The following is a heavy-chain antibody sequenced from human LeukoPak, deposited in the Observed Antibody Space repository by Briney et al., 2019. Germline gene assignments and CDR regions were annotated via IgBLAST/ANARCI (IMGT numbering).Heavy chain of an antibody. CDR3: ARDAEVDYYDTSGDGSDV. Sequence: GGSLRLSCAASGFTFSSYAMHWVRQAPGKGLEWVAVISYDGSNKYYADSVKGRFTISRDNSKNTLYLQMNSLRAEDTAVYYCARDAEVDYYDTSGDGSDVWGQGTMVTVS. CDR2: ISYDGSNK. CDR1: GFTFSSYA. D-gene: IGHD3-22*01. V-gene: IGHV3-30*04. J-gene: IGHJ3*01.